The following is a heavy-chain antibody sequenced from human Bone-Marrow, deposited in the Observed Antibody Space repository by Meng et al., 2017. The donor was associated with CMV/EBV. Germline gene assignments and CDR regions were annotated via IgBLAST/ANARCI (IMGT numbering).Heavy chain of an antibody. CDR3: AKGLGYSSSGGGIDY. CDR1: GFTVSSNY. CDR2: IYGGGST. Sequence: GESLKISCAASGFTVSSNYMSWVRQAPGKGLEWVSVIYGGGSTYYADSVKGRFTISRDNSKNPLYLQMNSLRAEDTAVYYCAKGLGYSSSGGGIDYWGQGTLVTVSS. J-gene: IGHJ4*02. D-gene: IGHD6-6*01. V-gene: IGHV3-53*01.